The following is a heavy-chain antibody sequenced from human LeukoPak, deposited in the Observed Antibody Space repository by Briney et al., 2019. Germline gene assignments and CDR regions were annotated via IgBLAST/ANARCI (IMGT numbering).Heavy chain of an antibody. V-gene: IGHV3-23*01. D-gene: IGHD6-6*01. Sequence: PGGSLRLSCAASGFTFSSYAMSWVRQAPGKGLEWVSAISGSGGSTYYADSVKGRFTISRDNSKNTLYLQMNSLRAEDTAVYYCAREIEQLVGGNWFDPWGQGTLVTVSS. J-gene: IGHJ5*02. CDR3: AREIEQLVGGNWFDP. CDR2: ISGSGGST. CDR1: GFTFSSYA.